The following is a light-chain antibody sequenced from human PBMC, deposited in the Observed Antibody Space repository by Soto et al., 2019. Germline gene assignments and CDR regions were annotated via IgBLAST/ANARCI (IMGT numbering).Light chain of an antibody. J-gene: IGKJ5*01. CDR1: QSVSSSY. Sequence: SPGTLSLSPGERATLSCRASQSVSSSYLAWYQQKPGQAPRLLIYGASSRATGIPERFSGSGSGADFTLSICRLEPGYFALYYCQKYSSYPTISFGQRARLEIK. CDR2: GAS. CDR3: QKYSSYPTIS. V-gene: IGKV3-20*01.